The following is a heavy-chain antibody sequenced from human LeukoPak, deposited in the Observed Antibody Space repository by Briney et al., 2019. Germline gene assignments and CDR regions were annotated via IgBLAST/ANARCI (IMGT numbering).Heavy chain of an antibody. CDR3: ARDGGGGGYCSGGSCLKPY. CDR2: ISSSSSYI. CDR1: RFTFSSYS. V-gene: IGHV3-21*01. Sequence: GGSLRLSCAASRFTFSSYSMNWVRQAPGKGLEWVSSISSSSSYIYYADSVKGRFTISRDNAKNSLYLQMNSLRAEDTAVYYCARDGGGGGYCSGGSCLKPYWGQGTLVTVSS. J-gene: IGHJ4*02. D-gene: IGHD2-15*01.